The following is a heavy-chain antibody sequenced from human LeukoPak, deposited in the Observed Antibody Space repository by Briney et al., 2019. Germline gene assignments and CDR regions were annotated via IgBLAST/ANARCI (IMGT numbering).Heavy chain of an antibody. D-gene: IGHD2-2*01. Sequence: PSETLSLTCTVSGGSISSYYWSWIRQPPGKGLEWIGYIYYSGSTNYNPSLKSRVTISVDTSKNQFSLKLSSVTAADTAVYYCAGRAAGGYCSSTICYGFDYWGQGTLVTVSS. V-gene: IGHV4-59*13. CDR3: AGRAAGGYCSSTICYGFDY. CDR1: GGSISSYY. CDR2: IYYSGST. J-gene: IGHJ4*02.